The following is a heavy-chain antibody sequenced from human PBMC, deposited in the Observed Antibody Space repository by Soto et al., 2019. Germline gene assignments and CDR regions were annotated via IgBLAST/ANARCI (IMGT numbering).Heavy chain of an antibody. CDR1: RFTVDRYW. Sequence: QPGGPLRPFCAAARFTVDRYWMSWVRKAPGRGLEWVANIKGDGSDKFYEDSVKGRFTISRDNAKNLLFVQMNSLRAEDTAIYCCARGIEDNASFGMDVWGQGTTVTVSS. CDR3: ARGIEDNASFGMDV. D-gene: IGHD1-1*01. CDR2: IKGDGSDK. V-gene: IGHV3-7*01. J-gene: IGHJ6*02.